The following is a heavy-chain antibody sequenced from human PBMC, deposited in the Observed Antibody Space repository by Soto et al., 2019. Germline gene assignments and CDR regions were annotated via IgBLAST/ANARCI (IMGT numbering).Heavy chain of an antibody. V-gene: IGHV3-30-3*01. J-gene: IGHJ4*02. CDR3: ARPIAARWPQYYFDY. CDR2: ISYDGSNK. CDR1: GFTFSSYA. D-gene: IGHD6-13*01. Sequence: GGSLRLSCAASGFTFSSYAMHWVRQAQGKGLEWVAVISYDGSNKYYADSVKGRFTISRDNSKNTLYLQMNSLRAEDTAVYYCARPIAARWPQYYFDYWGQGTLVTVSS.